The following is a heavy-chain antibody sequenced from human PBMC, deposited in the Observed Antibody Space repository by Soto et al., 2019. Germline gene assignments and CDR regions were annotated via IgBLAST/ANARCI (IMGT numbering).Heavy chain of an antibody. CDR3: ASSPPDYYYGMDV. Sequence: GESLKISCKGSGYSFTSYWIGWVRQMPGKGLEWMGIIYPGDSDTRYSPSFQGQVTISADKSISTAYLQWSSLKASDTAMYYCASSPPDYYYGMDVWGQGTTVTVSS. CDR2: IYPGDSDT. CDR1: GYSFTSYW. J-gene: IGHJ6*02. V-gene: IGHV5-51*01.